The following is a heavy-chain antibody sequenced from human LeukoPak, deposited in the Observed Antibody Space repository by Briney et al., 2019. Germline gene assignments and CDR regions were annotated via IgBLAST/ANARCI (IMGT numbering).Heavy chain of an antibody. D-gene: IGHD2-2*01. J-gene: IGHJ4*02. Sequence: GGSLRLSCAASGFTFSSYAMSWVRQAPGKGLQWVSAIRGSGGSTYYADSVKGRFTISRDNSKNTLYLQMNSLRAEDTAVYYCAKGGYCSSTSCLAIYWGQGTLVTVSS. V-gene: IGHV3-23*01. CDR3: AKGGYCSSTSCLAIY. CDR1: GFTFSSYA. CDR2: IRGSGGST.